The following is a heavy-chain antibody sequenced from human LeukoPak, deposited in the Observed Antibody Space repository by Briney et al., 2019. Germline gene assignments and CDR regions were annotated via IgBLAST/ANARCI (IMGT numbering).Heavy chain of an antibody. V-gene: IGHV4-39*01. J-gene: IGHJ4*02. CDR1: GGSFSGYY. Sequence: SETLSLTCAVYGGSFSGYYWGWIRQPPGKGLEWIGSMYYRGSTYYNPSLKSRVTISVDTSKNQFSLKLSSVTAADTAVYYCARHPSGWSGYYGAYFDFWGQGTLVTVSS. D-gene: IGHD3-3*01. CDR2: MYYRGST. CDR3: ARHPSGWSGYYGAYFDF.